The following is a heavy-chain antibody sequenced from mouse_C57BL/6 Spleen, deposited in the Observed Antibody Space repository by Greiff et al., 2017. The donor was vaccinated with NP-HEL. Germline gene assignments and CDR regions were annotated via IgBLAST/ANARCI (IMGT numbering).Heavy chain of an antibody. Sequence: QVQLKQPGAELVKPGASVKLSCKASGYTFTSYWMHWVKQRPGQGLEWIGMIHPNSGSTNYNEKFKSKATLTVDKSSSTAYMQLSSLTSEDSAVYYCARGGYYYGIRVPFDYWGQGTTLTVSS. CDR1: GYTFTSYW. CDR3: ARGGYYYGIRVPFDY. D-gene: IGHD1-1*01. V-gene: IGHV1-64*01. CDR2: IHPNSGST. J-gene: IGHJ2*01.